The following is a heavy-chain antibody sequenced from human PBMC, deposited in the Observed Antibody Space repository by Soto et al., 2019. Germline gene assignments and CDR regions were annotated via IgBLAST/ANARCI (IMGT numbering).Heavy chain of an antibody. CDR3: AANYYDSSGYPRYYFDY. J-gene: IGHJ4*02. Sequence: QVQLVQSGAEVKKPGSSVKVSCKASGGTFSSYAISWVRQAPGQGLEWMGGIIPIFGTANYAQKFQGRVTITADESTSTAYMERSSLRSEDTAVYYCAANYYDSSGYPRYYFDYWGQGTLVTVSS. D-gene: IGHD3-22*01. CDR1: GGTFSSYA. CDR2: IIPIFGTA. V-gene: IGHV1-69*01.